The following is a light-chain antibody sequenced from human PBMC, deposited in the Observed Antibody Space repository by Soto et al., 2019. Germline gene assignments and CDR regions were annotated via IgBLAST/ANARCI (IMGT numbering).Light chain of an antibody. Sequence: QSVLTPLASVSGSPRHSITISCSGTSSDVGSYGHVASYQQVPAKIPRLPSDDARHGHSGLPRRFTGTKSANPATLSISGLEAEEEADYHVLANTGSSTSYGFGSGTKVTV. V-gene: IGLV2-14*03. CDR1: SSDVGSYGH. J-gene: IGLJ1*01. CDR2: DAR. CDR3: LANTGSSTSYG.